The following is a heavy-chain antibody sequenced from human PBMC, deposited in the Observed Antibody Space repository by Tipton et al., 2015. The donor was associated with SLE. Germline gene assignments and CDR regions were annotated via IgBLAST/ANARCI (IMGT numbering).Heavy chain of an antibody. CDR3: ARHSLWHYFDY. J-gene: IGHJ4*02. V-gene: IGHV4-59*08. CDR2: IYYSGST. Sequence: TLSLTCAVYGGSFSGYYWSWIRQPPGKGLEWIGYIYYSGSTNYNPSLKSRVTISVDTSKNQFSLKLSSVTAADTAVYYCARHSLWHYFDYWGQGTLVTVSS. CDR1: GGSFSGYY. D-gene: IGHD2-21*01.